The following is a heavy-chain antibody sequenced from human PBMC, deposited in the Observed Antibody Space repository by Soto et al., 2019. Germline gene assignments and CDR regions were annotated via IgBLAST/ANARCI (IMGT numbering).Heavy chain of an antibody. D-gene: IGHD2-21*01. CDR2: ISTGGAYM. V-gene: IGHV3-21*06. J-gene: IGHJ4*02. CDR1: GFTFRNYN. Sequence: EVQLVESGGGLVKAGGSLRLFCTASGFTFRNYNMNWVRQAPGKGLEWVSSISTGGAYMFYADSVKGRFTISRDNAQNSLGLQIDSPRAEDTAVYYCARDIASPGGDYFDSWGQGTLVTVSS. CDR3: ARDIASPGGDYFDS.